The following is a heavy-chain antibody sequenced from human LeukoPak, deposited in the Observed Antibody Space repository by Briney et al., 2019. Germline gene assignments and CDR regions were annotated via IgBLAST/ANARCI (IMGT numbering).Heavy chain of an antibody. V-gene: IGHV1-2*02. CDR3: AREDCTNGVCYRFDY. CDR2: INPNSGGT. CDR1: GYTFTGYY. J-gene: IGHJ4*02. D-gene: IGHD2-8*01. Sequence: WASVKVSCKASGYTFTGYYMHWVRQAPGQGLEWMGWINPNSGGTNYAQKFQGRVTMTRDTSISTAYMELSGLRSDDTAVYYCAREDCTNGVCYRFDYWGQGTLVTVSS.